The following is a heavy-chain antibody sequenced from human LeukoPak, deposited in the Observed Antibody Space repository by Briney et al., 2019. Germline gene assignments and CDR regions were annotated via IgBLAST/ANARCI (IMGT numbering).Heavy chain of an antibody. CDR1: GFTFSRYT. V-gene: IGHV3-30*04. D-gene: IGHD2-2*01. CDR3: AKGGGPYHLPTDY. J-gene: IGHJ4*02. Sequence: PGGSLRLSCSASGFTFSRYTMHWVRQAPGKGLEWVAIISYDGSDKYYADSVKGRFTISRDNSKNTLYLQMNSLRVEDTAVYYCAKGGGPYHLPTDYWGQGTLVTVSS. CDR2: ISYDGSDK.